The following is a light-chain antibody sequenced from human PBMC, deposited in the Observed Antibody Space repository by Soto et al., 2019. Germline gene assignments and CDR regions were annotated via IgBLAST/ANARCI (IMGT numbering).Light chain of an antibody. J-gene: IGLJ1*01. CDR2: DNN. CDR1: SSNIGNNY. CDR3: ATWDSSLSTGV. V-gene: IGLV1-51*01. Sequence: QSVLTQPPSVSGAPGQKVTISCSGSSSNIGNNYVSWYQQFPGTAPQLLIYDNNNRPSGIPDRFSGSKSGTSATLDITGLQTGDEADYYCATWDSSLSTGVFGTGTKVTVL.